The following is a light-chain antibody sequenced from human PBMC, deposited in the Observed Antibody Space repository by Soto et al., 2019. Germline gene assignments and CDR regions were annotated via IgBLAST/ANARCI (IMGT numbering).Light chain of an antibody. J-gene: IGKJ5*01. CDR1: QSVTTR. CDR2: GAS. Sequence: IVLTQSPGTLSLSPGERVTLSCRASQSVTTRLAWYQHKPGQAPRLLMSGASSRASGVPDRFSGSGSGTDFTLTITRLEPEDSAVYFCQQYTGPPTTFGQGTRLEIK. V-gene: IGKV3-20*01. CDR3: QQYTGPPTT.